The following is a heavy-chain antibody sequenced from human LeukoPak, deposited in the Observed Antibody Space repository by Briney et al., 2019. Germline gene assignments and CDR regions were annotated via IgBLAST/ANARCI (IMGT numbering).Heavy chain of an antibody. CDR2: IYPADSDT. D-gene: IGHD7-27*01. CDR1: GYSFINHW. CDR3: ARPGSIDY. Sequence: GESLKISCKGSGYSFINHWIGWVRQMPGKGLEWMGIIYPADSDTRYSPSFQGQVTFSADKSISTAYLQWSSLKASDTAMYYCARPGSIDYWGQGTLVTVSS. J-gene: IGHJ4*02. V-gene: IGHV5-51*01.